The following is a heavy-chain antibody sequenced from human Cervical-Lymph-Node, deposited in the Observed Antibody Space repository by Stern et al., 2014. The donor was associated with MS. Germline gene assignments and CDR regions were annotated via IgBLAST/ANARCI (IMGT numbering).Heavy chain of an antibody. CDR2: IYYSGNT. Sequence: QVQLQESGPGLVKPSQTLSLSCTVSGGSISSGGYYWSWIRQHPGKGLEWIGYIYYSGNTYYNPSLKSRVTISVDTSKNQFSLKLSSVTAADTAVYYCARFSNGSGSYYFDYWGQGTLVTVSS. CDR3: ARFSNGSGSYYFDY. J-gene: IGHJ4*02. D-gene: IGHD3-10*01. V-gene: IGHV4-31*03. CDR1: GGSISSGGYY.